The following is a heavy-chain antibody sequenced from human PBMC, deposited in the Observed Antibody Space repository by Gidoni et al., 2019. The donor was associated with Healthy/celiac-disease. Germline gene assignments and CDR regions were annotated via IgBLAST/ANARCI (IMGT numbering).Heavy chain of an antibody. V-gene: IGHV3-11*01. CDR3: ARTGGADIVVVPAAINPPSDYYGMDV. Sequence: QVQLVESGGGLVKPGGSLRLSCAASGFTFSDYSMSWIRQAPGKGLEGVSYISSSGSTIYYADSGKGRFTISRDNAKNSLYLQMNSLRAEDTAVYYCARTGGADIVVVPAAINPPSDYYGMDVWGQGTTVTASS. CDR2: ISSSGSTI. J-gene: IGHJ6*02. CDR1: GFTFSDYS. D-gene: IGHD2-2*02.